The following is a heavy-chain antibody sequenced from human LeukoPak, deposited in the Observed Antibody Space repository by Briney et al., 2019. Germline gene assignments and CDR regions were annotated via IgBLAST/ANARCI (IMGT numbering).Heavy chain of an antibody. CDR2: IYYSGST. CDR3: ARGRIRLLRFLEWLSN. V-gene: IGHV4-39*07. CDR1: GASISGSGYY. D-gene: IGHD3-3*01. Sequence: SETLSLTCAVSGASISGSGYYWGLIRQPPGKGLEWSGSIYYSGSTYYNPSLKSRVTISVDTSKNQFSLKPSSVTAADTAVYYCARGRIRLLRFLEWLSNWGQGTLVTVSS. J-gene: IGHJ4*02.